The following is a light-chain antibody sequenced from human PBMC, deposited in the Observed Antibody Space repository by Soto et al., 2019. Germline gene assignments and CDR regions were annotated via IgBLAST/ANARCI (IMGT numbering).Light chain of an antibody. Sequence: EIVLTQSPATLSLSPGERATLSCRASQSVSSYLAWYQQKPGQAPRLLIYDASNRATGIPVKFSGSGSGTDFTLTISSLEPEDSAVYYCQQRSNWPLTFGGGTKVEIK. CDR2: DAS. J-gene: IGKJ4*01. CDR1: QSVSSY. CDR3: QQRSNWPLT. V-gene: IGKV3-11*01.